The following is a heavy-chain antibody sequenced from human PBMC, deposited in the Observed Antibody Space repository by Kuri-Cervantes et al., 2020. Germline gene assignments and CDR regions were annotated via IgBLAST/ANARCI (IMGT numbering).Heavy chain of an antibody. CDR3: ARHLSGGGVVIAHFDF. V-gene: IGHV4-34*01. CDR1: GGSFSGYY. J-gene: IGHJ4*02. D-gene: IGHD2-15*01. Sequence: SQTLSLTCAVYGGSFSGYYWSWIRQPPGTGLEWIGEINHSGSTNYNPSLQSRVIISLDMSKNEFSLKLSSVTAADTAVYYCARHLSGGGVVIAHFDFWGQGTLVTVSS. CDR2: INHSGST.